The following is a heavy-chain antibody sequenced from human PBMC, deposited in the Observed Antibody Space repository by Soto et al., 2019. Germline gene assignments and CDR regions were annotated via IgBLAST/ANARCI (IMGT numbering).Heavy chain of an antibody. CDR3: ARADYDSSGYYWAYFDY. CDR2: IYYSGST. J-gene: IGHJ4*02. CDR1: GGSISSGGYY. Sequence: SETLSLTCTVSGGSISSGGYYWSWIRQHPGKGLEWIGYIYYSGSTYYNPSLKSRVTISVDTSKNQFSLKLSSVTAADTAVYYCARADYDSSGYYWAYFDYWGQGTLVTVSS. V-gene: IGHV4-31*02. D-gene: IGHD3-22*01.